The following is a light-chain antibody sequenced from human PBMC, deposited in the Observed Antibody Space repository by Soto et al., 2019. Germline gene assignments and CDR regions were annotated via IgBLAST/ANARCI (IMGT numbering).Light chain of an antibody. J-gene: IGKJ4*01. CDR1: QSISTW. CDR3: QQYVDLPPT. CDR2: DAS. Sequence: DIQMTQSPSTLSASVGDTVTITCRASQSISTWLAWYQQKPGKAPKVLMYDASSLESGVPPRFSGSGSGTDFTFTISSLQPEDIATYYCQQYVDLPPTFGGGTKVDIK. V-gene: IGKV1-5*01.